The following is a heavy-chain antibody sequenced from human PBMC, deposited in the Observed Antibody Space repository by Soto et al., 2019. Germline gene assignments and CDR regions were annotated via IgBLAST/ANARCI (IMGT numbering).Heavy chain of an antibody. CDR1: GGSISSSSYY. V-gene: IGHV4-39*01. Sequence: QLQLQESGPGLVKPSETLSLTCTVSGGSISSSSYYWGWIRQPPGKGLEWIGSFYYSGSTYYNPSLKSRVTVVVDTAKNQFALKLSSVTAADTAVYYCARHTPAITISDHWGQGTLVTVSS. CDR3: ARHTPAITISDH. J-gene: IGHJ4*02. D-gene: IGHD5-12*01. CDR2: FYYSGST.